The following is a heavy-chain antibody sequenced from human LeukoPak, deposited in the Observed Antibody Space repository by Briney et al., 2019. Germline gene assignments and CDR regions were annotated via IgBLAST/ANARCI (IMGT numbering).Heavy chain of an antibody. D-gene: IGHD6-13*01. V-gene: IGHV1-46*01. CDR3: ARDLGYSSSWYRYYYYYMDV. CDR1: GYTFTSYY. Sequence: GASVKVSCKASGYTFTSYYMHWVRQAPGQGLEWMGIINPSGGSTSYAQKFQGRVTMTRDMSTSTAYMELRSLRSDDTAVYYCARDLGYSSSWYRYYYYYMDVWGKGTTVTISS. CDR2: INPSGGST. J-gene: IGHJ6*03.